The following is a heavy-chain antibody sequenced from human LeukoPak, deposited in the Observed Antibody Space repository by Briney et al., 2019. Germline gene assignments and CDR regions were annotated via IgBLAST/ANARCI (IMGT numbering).Heavy chain of an antibody. D-gene: IGHD4-17*01. V-gene: IGHV4-39*07. J-gene: IGHJ4*02. CDR3: ARTSAGDYGDYVFRFDY. CDR1: GGSISSSSYY. Sequence: SETLSLTCTVSGGSISSSSYYWGWIRQPPGKGLEWIGSIYYSGSTYYNPSLKSRVTISVDTSKNQFSPKLSSVTAADTAVYYCARTSAGDYGDYVFRFDYWGQGTLVTVSS. CDR2: IYYSGST.